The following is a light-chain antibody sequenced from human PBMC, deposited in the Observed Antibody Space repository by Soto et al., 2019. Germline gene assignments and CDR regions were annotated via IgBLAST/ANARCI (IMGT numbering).Light chain of an antibody. V-gene: IGKV3-20*01. CDR1: QSVSSTY. CDR3: QQYGSSPPIT. J-gene: IGKJ5*01. CDR2: GAS. Sequence: EIVLTQSPGTLSLSPGERATLSCRASQSVSSTYLAWYQQKPGQAPRLLIYGASSRATGIPDRFIGSGSGTDFTLTISRLEPEDFAVYYCQQYGSSPPITFGQGTRLDI.